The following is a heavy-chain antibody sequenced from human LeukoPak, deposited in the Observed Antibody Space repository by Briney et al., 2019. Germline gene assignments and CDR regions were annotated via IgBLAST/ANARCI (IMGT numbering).Heavy chain of an antibody. CDR2: INPNSGGT. V-gene: IGHV1-2*02. D-gene: IGHD1-26*01. CDR3: ARAYSERYGLGYYYMDV. J-gene: IGHJ6*03. Sequence: ASVKVSCKASGYTFTGYYMHWVRQAHGQGLEWMGWINPNSGGTNYAQKFQGRVTMTRDTSISTAYMELSRLRSDDTAVYYCARAYSERYGLGYYYMDVWGKGTTVTISS. CDR1: GYTFTGYY.